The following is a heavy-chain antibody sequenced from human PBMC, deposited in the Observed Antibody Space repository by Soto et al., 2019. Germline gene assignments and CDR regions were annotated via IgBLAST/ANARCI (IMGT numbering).Heavy chain of an antibody. J-gene: IGHJ6*03. D-gene: IGHD2-21*01. CDR3: ARGYCGGDCYYPSDYYYYMDV. V-gene: IGHV1-8*01. Sequence: ASVKVSCKASGYTFTSYDINWVRQATGQGLEWMRWMNPNSGNTGYAQKFQGRVTMTRNTSISTAYMELSSLRSEDTAVYYCARGYCGGDCYYPSDYYYYMDVWGKGTTVTVSS. CDR1: GYTFTSYD. CDR2: MNPNSGNT.